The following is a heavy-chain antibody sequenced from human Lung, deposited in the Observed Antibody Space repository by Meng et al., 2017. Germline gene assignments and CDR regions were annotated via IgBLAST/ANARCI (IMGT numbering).Heavy chain of an antibody. Sequence: QAQPPGWAAGLLKPSETLSLTCGVSGGSFSDYYWSWIRQPPGKGLEWIGEINHSGSTNYNPSLESRATISVDTSQNNLSLKLSSVTAADSAVYYCARGPTTMAHDFDYWGQGTLVTVSS. CDR3: ARGPTTMAHDFDY. CDR2: INHSGST. CDR1: GGSFSDYY. J-gene: IGHJ4*02. V-gene: IGHV4-34*01. D-gene: IGHD4-11*01.